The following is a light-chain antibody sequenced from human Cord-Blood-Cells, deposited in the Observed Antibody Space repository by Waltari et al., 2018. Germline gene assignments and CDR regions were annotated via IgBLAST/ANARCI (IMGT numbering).Light chain of an antibody. CDR1: ALPKQY. CDR3: QSADSSGTYPV. CDR2: KDS. V-gene: IGLV3-25*02. Sequence: SYELTQPPSVSVSPGQTARITCSGDALPKQYAYWYQQKPGQAPVLVIYKDSERPSGCPERFSGSSSGTTITLTISGVQAEDEADYYCQSADSSGTYPVFGGGTQLTVL. J-gene: IGLJ7*01.